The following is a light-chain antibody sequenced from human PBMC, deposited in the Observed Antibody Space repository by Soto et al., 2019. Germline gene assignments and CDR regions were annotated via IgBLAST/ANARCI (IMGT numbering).Light chain of an antibody. J-gene: IGLJ2*01. CDR2: GNT. CDR1: SSNIGAGYD. CDR3: QSYDISRSVSVV. V-gene: IGLV1-40*01. Sequence: QSVLTQPPSVSGAPGQRVTISCTGSSSNIGAGYDVQWYQQLPGAAPRLLIFGNTNRPSGVPDRFSGSRSGTSASLAISGLRAEDEADYYCQSYDISRSVSVVFGGGTKGTVL.